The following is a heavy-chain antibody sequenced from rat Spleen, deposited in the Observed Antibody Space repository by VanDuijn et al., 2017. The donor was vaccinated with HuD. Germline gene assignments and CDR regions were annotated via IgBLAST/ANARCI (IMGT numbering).Heavy chain of an antibody. D-gene: IGHD1-1*01. CDR2: ISYDNFST. J-gene: IGHJ2*01. CDR3: ARQGTRWYYFDY. CDR1: GFTFSDYY. V-gene: IGHV5-7*01. Sequence: EVRLVESGGGLVRPGRSLKLSCAASGFTFSDYYMAWVRQAPTKGLEWVASISYDNFSTYYRDSVKGRFTISRDNAKNTLYLQMDSLRSEDTATYYCARQGTRWYYFDYWGQGVMVTVSS.